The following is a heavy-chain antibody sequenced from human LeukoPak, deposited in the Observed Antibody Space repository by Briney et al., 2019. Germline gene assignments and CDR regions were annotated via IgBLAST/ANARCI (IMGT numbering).Heavy chain of an antibody. J-gene: IGHJ4*02. Sequence: GGSLRLSCAASGFTVSVYYMFWVRQAPGKGLVWVSNISPDATNSKYADFVEGRFTISRDNAKNTLYLQLNSLRVEDAAVYYCATGYRSAYSWDSWGQGTLVTVSS. D-gene: IGHD5-12*01. CDR1: GFTVSVYY. V-gene: IGHV3-74*03. CDR3: ATGYRSAYSWDS. CDR2: ISPDATNS.